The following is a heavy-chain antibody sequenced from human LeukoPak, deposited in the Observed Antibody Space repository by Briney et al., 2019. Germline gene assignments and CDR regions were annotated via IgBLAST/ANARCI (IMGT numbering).Heavy chain of an antibody. D-gene: IGHD6-19*01. V-gene: IGHV3-13*04. Sequence: GVSLRLSCAASGFTFSSYDMHWVRQATGKGLEWVSAIGTAGDTYYPGSVKGRFTISRENAKNSLYLQMNSLRAGDTAVYYCARGLSSGWTQGDAFDIWGQGTMVTVSS. CDR1: GFTFSSYD. J-gene: IGHJ3*02. CDR2: IGTAGDT. CDR3: ARGLSSGWTQGDAFDI.